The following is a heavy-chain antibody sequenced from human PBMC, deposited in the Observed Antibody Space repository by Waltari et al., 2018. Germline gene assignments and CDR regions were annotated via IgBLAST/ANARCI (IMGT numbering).Heavy chain of an antibody. D-gene: IGHD3-22*01. J-gene: IGHJ4*02. CDR2: ISSSSSYI. Sequence: EVQLVESGGGLVKPGGSLRLSCAASGFTFSSYSMNWVRQAPGKGLEWVSSISSSSSYIFYADSVKGRFTISRDNAKNSLYLQMNSLRAEDTAVYYCARGMIVVTGGFDYWGQGTLVTVSS. CDR1: GFTFSSYS. V-gene: IGHV3-21*01. CDR3: ARGMIVVTGGFDY.